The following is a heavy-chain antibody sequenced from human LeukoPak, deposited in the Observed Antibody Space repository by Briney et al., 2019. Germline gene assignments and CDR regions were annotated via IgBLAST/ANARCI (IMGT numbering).Heavy chain of an antibody. V-gene: IGHV3-53*04. CDR1: GFTVSSNY. J-gene: IGHJ6*02. Sequence: GGSLRLSCAASGFTVSSNYMSWVRQAPGKGLEWVSVIYSGGSTYYADSVKGRFTISRHDSKNTLYLQMNSLRAEDTAVYYCARCSSSWGSYYYGMDVWGQGTTVTVSS. D-gene: IGHD6-13*01. CDR3: ARCSSSWGSYYYGMDV. CDR2: IYSGGST.